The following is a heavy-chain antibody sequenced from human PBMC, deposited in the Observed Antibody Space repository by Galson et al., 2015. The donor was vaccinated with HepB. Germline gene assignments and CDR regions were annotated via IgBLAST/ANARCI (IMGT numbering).Heavy chain of an antibody. CDR2: IRYDGSNK. Sequence: SLRLSCAASGFTFSSYGMHWVRQAPGKGLEWVAFIRYDGSNKYYADSVKGRFTISRDNSKNTLYLQMNSLRAEDTAVYYCAKDMQYNYDSSGSGGYWGQGTLVTVSS. J-gene: IGHJ4*02. CDR3: AKDMQYNYDSSGSGGY. V-gene: IGHV3-30*02. D-gene: IGHD3-22*01. CDR1: GFTFSSYG.